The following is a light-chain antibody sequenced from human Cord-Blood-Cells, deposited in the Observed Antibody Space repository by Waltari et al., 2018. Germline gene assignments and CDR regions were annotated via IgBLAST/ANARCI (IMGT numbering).Light chain of an antibody. CDR3: QQRYSTPRT. Sequence: DIQMTQTPSSLSASVGDRVTITCRASQGISSYLNWYQQKPGKAPKLLIYAASTLQSGVPSRFSGSGSGTDFTLTISSLQPEDFATYYCQQRYSTPRTFGPGTKVDIK. V-gene: IGKV1-39*01. J-gene: IGKJ3*01. CDR2: AAS. CDR1: QGISSY.